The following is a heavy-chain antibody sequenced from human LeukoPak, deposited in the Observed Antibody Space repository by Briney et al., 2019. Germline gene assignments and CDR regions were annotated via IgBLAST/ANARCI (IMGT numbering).Heavy chain of an antibody. V-gene: IGHV1-18*04. CDR2: ISAYNGNT. Sequence: ASVKVSCKASGYTFTSYGISWVRQAPGQGLEWMGWISAYNGNTNYAQKFQGRVTMTRDTSISTAYMELSRLRSDDTAVYYCARDRGRSYDFWRGLANWGQGTLVTVSS. D-gene: IGHD3-3*01. J-gene: IGHJ4*02. CDR3: ARDRGRSYDFWRGLAN. CDR1: GYTFTSYG.